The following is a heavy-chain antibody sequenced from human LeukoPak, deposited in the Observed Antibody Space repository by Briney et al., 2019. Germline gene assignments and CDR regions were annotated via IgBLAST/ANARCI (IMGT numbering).Heavy chain of an antibody. V-gene: IGHV3-23*01. J-gene: IGHJ4*02. CDR2: ISNNGGYT. CDR3: AKQLGYCSDGSCYFPY. D-gene: IGHD2-15*01. Sequence: PGGSLRLSCAASGSTVDSNYLSWVRQAPGKGLEWVSAISNNGGYTYYADSVQGRFTISRDNSKSTLCLQMNSLRAEDTAVYYCAKQLGYCSDGSCYFPYWGQGTLVTVSS. CDR1: GSTVDSNY.